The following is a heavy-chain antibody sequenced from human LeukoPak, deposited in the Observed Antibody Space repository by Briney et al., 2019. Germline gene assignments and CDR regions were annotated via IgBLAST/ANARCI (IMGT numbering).Heavy chain of an antibody. V-gene: IGHV4-34*01. CDR3: ARVAGRWLQLERGLFDY. J-gene: IGHJ4*02. CDR1: GGSISIFY. D-gene: IGHD5-24*01. CDR2: INHSGST. Sequence: SETLSLTCTVSGGSISIFYWSWIRQPPGKGLEWIGEINHSGSTNYNPSLKSRVTISVDTSKNQFSLKLSSVTAADTAVYYCARVAGRWLQLERGLFDYWGQGTLVTVSS.